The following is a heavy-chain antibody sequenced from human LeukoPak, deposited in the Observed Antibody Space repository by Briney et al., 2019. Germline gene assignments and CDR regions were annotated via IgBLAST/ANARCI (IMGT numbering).Heavy chain of an antibody. V-gene: IGHV3-74*01. CDR3: ASGSSNWIYYFEY. D-gene: IGHD6-13*01. Sequence: GGSLRLSCAASGFTFSSYWMHWVRQAPGKGLVWVSRINTDGRSTSYADSVKGRFTISRDNAKNSLYLQMNSLRAEDTAVYYCASGSSNWIYYFEYWGQGTLVTVSS. CDR2: INTDGRST. J-gene: IGHJ4*02. CDR1: GFTFSSYW.